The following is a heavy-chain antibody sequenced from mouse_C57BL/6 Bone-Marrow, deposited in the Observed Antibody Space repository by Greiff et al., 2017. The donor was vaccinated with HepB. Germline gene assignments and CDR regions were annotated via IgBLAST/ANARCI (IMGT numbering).Heavy chain of an antibody. CDR1: GYTFTSYT. J-gene: IGHJ4*01. Sequence: VQLQQSGAELARPGASVKMSCKASGYTFTSYTMHWVKQRPGQGLEWIGYINPSSGYTKYNQKFKDKATLTADKSSSTAYMQLSSLTSEDSAVYYGARGDTTVGGMDYWGQGTSVTVSS. V-gene: IGHV1-4*01. D-gene: IGHD1-1*01. CDR3: ARGDTTVGGMDY. CDR2: INPSSGYT.